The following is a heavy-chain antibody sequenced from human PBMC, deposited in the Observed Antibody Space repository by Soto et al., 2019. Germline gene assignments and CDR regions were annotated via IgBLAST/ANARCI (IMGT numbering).Heavy chain of an antibody. CDR2: ISYDGSNK. V-gene: IGHV3-30*18. Sequence: VQLVESGGGVVQPGRSLRLSCAASGFTFSSYGMHWVRQAPGKGLEWVAVISYDGSNKYYADSVKGRFTISRDNSKNTLYLQMNSLRAEDTAVYYCAKDEGYYDSSGSVDYWGQGTLVTVSS. D-gene: IGHD3-22*01. J-gene: IGHJ4*02. CDR3: AKDEGYYDSSGSVDY. CDR1: GFTFSSYG.